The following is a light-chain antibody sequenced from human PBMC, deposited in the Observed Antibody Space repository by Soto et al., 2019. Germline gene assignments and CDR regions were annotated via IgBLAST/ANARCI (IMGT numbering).Light chain of an antibody. CDR3: QSYDSSLSGLV. CDR1: SSNIGAGYD. Sequence: QSVLTQPPSVSGAPGQRVTIFCTGSSSNIGAGYDVHWYQQLPGTAPKLLIYGNSNRPSGVPDRFSGSKSGTSASLAITGLQAEDEADYYCQSYDSSLSGLVFGGGTKVTVL. CDR2: GNS. V-gene: IGLV1-40*01. J-gene: IGLJ3*02.